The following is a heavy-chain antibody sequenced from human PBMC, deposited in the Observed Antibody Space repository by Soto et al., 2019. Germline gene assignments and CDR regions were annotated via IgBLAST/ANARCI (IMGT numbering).Heavy chain of an antibody. CDR3: ARHITGTSHDLFDL. CDR2: IYYSGSS. Sequence: SETLSLTCTVSCGSISSGDYYWSWIRQPPGKGLEWIGYIYYSGSSYYNPSLKSRVTISVDTSKNQFSLKLSSVTAAVTALYFCARHITGTSHDLFDLWGQGTLVTVSS. CDR1: CGSISSGDYY. J-gene: IGHJ5*02. V-gene: IGHV4-30-4*01. D-gene: IGHD1-20*01.